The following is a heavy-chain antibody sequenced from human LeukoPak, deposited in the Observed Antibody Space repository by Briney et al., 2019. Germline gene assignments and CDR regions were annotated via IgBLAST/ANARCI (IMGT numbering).Heavy chain of an antibody. J-gene: IGHJ4*02. Sequence: PGGSLRLSCAASGFTFSSYSMNWIRQPPGKGLEWIGEINRSGRTNYNPSLKSRVTISVDTSKKQFSLKLSSVTAADTAVYYCASYGGYSPFDYWGQGTLVTVSS. CDR1: GFTFSSYS. D-gene: IGHD4-23*01. V-gene: IGHV4-34*01. CDR3: ASYGGYSPFDY. CDR2: INRSGRT.